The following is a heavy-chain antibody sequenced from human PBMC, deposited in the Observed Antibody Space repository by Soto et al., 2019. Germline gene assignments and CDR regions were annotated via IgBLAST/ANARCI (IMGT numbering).Heavy chain of an antibody. J-gene: IGHJ6*03. CDR3: ARHWIDGDYESYYYYYYMDV. CDR2: IYYSGST. CDR1: GGSISSYY. Sequence: SETLSLTCTVSGGSISSYYWSWIRQPPGKGLEWIGYIYYSGSTNYNPSLKSRVTISVDTSKNQFSLKLSSVTAADTAVYYCARHWIDGDYESYYYYYYMDVWGKGTTVTVSS. V-gene: IGHV4-59*08. D-gene: IGHD4-17*01.